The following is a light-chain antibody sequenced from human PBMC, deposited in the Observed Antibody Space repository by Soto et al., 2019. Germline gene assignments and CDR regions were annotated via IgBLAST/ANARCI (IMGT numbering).Light chain of an antibody. J-gene: IGKJ3*01. CDR2: AAS. CDR1: QGIRNY. V-gene: IGKV1-27*01. CDR3: QKYSSVPV. Sequence: DIQMPQSPTSLSASVGDRVTITCRTSQGIRNYVARYQQKPGKAPKLLIYAASTLQSGVPSRFSGSGSGTDFSLTINSLQPEDVATYSCQKYSSVPVFGPGTKVEIK.